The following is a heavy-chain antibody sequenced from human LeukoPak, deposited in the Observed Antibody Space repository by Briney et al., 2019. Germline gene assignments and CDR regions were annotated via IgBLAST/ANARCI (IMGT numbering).Heavy chain of an antibody. V-gene: IGHV3-23*01. CDR1: GFTFDDYA. CDR3: AKVKEGDTAMVTNGFDY. D-gene: IGHD5-18*01. J-gene: IGHJ4*02. Sequence: AGRSLRLSCAASGFTFDDYAMHWVRQAPGKGLEWVSAISGSGGSTYYADSVKGRFTISRDNSKNTLYLQMNSLRAEDTAVYYCAKVKEGDTAMVTNGFDYWGQGTLVTVSS. CDR2: ISGSGGST.